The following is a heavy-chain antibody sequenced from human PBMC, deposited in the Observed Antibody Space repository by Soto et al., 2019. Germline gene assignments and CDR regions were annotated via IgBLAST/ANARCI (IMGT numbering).Heavy chain of an antibody. CDR2: ISYSGST. V-gene: IGHV4-59*01. Sequence: QVQLQGSGPRLVKPSETLSLICTVSGGSISTYYWTWIRQPPGKGLEWIGYISYSGSTNYNPSLKSRLTISLNTSKKLFSLKLSSVTAADTAVYYFARGTRATQYYYYFYGMDVWGQGTTVTVSS. J-gene: IGHJ6*02. CDR1: GGSISTYY. CDR3: ARGTRATQYYYYFYGMDV.